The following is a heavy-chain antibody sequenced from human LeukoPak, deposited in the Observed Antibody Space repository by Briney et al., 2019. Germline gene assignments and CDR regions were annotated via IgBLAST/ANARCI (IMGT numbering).Heavy chain of an antibody. D-gene: IGHD3-10*01. CDR1: GFTFSSYS. V-gene: IGHV3-21*01. CDR2: ISSSSSYI. J-gene: IGHJ4*02. CDR3: ARLGSGSYYIDN. Sequence: PGGSLRLSCAASGFTFSSYSMNWVRQAPGKGLEWVLSISSSSSYIYYADSVKGRFTISRDNAKNSLYLQMNSLRAEDTAVYYCARLGSGSYYIDNWGQGTLVTVSS.